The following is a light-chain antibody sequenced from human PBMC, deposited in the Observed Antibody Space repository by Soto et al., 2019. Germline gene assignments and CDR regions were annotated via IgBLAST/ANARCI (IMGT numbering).Light chain of an antibody. Sequence: DVVMTQSPLSLPVTLGQPASISCRSSQSLVYNDGNIYLNWFQQRPGQSPRRLIYKVSNRDSGVPDRFSGRGSGTDFTLTISSLQPEDFATYFCQQADSFPLTFGGGTKVDIK. CDR2: KVS. J-gene: IGKJ4*01. CDR3: QQADSFPLT. V-gene: IGKV2-30*01. CDR1: QSLVYNDGNIY.